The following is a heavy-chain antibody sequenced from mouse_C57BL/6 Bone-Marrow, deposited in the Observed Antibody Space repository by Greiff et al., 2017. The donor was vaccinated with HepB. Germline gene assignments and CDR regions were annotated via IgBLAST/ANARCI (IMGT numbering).Heavy chain of an antibody. CDR1: GYTFTSYG. CDR2: IYPRSGNT. D-gene: IGHD2-4*01. CDR3: ANPLYYDYDSGRFAY. J-gene: IGHJ3*01. Sequence: QVQLQQSGAELARPGASVKLSCKASGYTFTSYGISWVKQRTGQGLEWIGEIYPRSGNTYYNEKFKGKATLTADKSSSTAYMELRSLTSEDSAVYFCANPLYYDYDSGRFAYWGQGTLVTVSA. V-gene: IGHV1-81*01.